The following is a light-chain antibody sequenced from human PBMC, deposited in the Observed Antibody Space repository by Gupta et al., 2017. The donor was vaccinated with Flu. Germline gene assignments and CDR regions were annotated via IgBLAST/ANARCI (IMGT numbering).Light chain of an antibody. V-gene: IGLV3-21*02. CDR1: NIGSQS. J-gene: IGLJ3*02. CDR2: DDT. CDR3: QVWDSSSNVL. Sequence: SYVLTQPPSVSVAPGQTASITCGGTNIGSQSVHWYQQKTGPAPVLVVYDDTNRPSGSPERFSGSNSGNTATLTISRVEAGDEADYHCQVWDSSSNVLFGGGTKLAVL.